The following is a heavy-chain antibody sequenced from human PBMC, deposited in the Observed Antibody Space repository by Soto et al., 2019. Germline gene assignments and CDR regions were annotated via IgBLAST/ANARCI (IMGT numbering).Heavy chain of an antibody. J-gene: IGHJ4*02. V-gene: IGHV1-58*01. Sequence: QMQLVQSGPEMKKPGTSVKVSCKASGFTFTSSAVQWVRQARGQRLEWIGWIVVGSGNTNYAQKFQERVTITRDMSTSTAYMELSSLRSEDTAVYYCAADWGVGATPDYWRQGTLVTVSS. D-gene: IGHD1-26*01. CDR1: GFTFTSSA. CDR3: AADWGVGATPDY. CDR2: IVVGSGNT.